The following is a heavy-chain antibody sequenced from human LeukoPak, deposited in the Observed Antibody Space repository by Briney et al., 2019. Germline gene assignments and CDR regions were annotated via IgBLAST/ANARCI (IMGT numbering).Heavy chain of an antibody. J-gene: IGHJ6*03. Sequence: ASVKVSCKASGYTFTSYYMHWVRQAPGQGLEWMGIINPSGGSTSYAQKFQGRVTMTRDTSTSTVYMELSSLRSEDTAVYYCARDQEYCGGDCGYYYYMDVWGKGTTVTVSS. V-gene: IGHV1-46*01. CDR2: INPSGGST. D-gene: IGHD2-21*01. CDR1: GYTFTSYY. CDR3: ARDQEYCGGDCGYYYYMDV.